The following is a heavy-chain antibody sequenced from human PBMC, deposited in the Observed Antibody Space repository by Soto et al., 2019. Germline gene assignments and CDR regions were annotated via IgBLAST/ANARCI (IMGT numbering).Heavy chain of an antibody. CDR3: ARPDPRYCSGGSCYSGYYYGMDV. CDR2: IKQDGGEK. D-gene: IGHD2-15*01. J-gene: IGHJ6*02. CDR1: GFTFSSYW. V-gene: IGHV3-7*01. Sequence: GGSLRLSCAASGFTFSSYWMSWVRQAPGKGLEWVANIKQDGGEKYYVDSVRGRFTISRDNAKNSLYLQMNSLRAEDTAVYYCARPDPRYCSGGSCYSGYYYGMDVWGQGTTVTVSS.